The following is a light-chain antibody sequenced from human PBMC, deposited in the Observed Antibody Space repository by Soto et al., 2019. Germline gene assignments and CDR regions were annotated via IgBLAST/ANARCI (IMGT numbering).Light chain of an antibody. V-gene: IGKV3-20*01. CDR1: QSVSSSY. J-gene: IGKJ3*01. CDR2: GAS. CDR3: QQYGSSRYA. Sequence: EIVLTQSPGTLSLSPGERATLSCRASQSVSSSYLAWYQQKPGQAPRLLIYGASSRATGIPDRFSGSGSGTDFPLTISRLEHEDFAVYYCQQYGSSRYAFGLGTKVDIK.